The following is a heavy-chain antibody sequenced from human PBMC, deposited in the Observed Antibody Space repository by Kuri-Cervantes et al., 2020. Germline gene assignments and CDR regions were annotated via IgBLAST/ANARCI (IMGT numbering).Heavy chain of an antibody. V-gene: IGHV3-23*01. J-gene: IGHJ3*02. CDR3: ARGDSGSFTMAFDI. D-gene: IGHD1-26*01. CDR2: ISGSGGST. CDR1: GFPFSSYA. Sequence: GESLKISCAASGFPFSSYAMSWVCQAPGKGLEWVSAISGSGGSTYYADSVKGRFTISRDNSKNTLYLQMNSLRAEDTAVYYCARGDSGSFTMAFDIWGQGTMVTVSS.